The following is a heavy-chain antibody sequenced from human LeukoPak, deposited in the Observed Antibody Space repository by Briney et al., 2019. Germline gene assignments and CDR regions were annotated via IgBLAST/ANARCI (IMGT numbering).Heavy chain of an antibody. V-gene: IGHV1-18*01. CDR1: GYTFTSYG. J-gene: IGHJ5*02. CDR3: ARGGYYYGSGSYYNINWFDP. CDR2: ISTYNGNP. Sequence: VASVKVSCKTSGYTFTSYGISWVRQAPGQGLEWMGWISTYNGNPTYAQNLQGRFTMSSDTSASTAYMQLRSLKSEDTAVYFCARGGYYYGSGSYYNINWFDPWGQGTVVSVSS. D-gene: IGHD3-10*01.